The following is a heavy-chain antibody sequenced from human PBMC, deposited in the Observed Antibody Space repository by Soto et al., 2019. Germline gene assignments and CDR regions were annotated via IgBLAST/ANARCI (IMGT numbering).Heavy chain of an antibody. J-gene: IGHJ6*02. CDR3: ARDLWGYCGADCYPLDV. V-gene: IGHV4-39*07. CDR1: GGSISSSSYY. CDR2: IFYSGST. Sequence: SETLSLTCTVSGGSISSSSYYWGLIRQPPGKGLEWIGSIFYSGSTYYNPSLKSRVTISVDTSKNQFSLKLNSVTAADTAVYYCARDLWGYCGADCYPLDVWGQGTTVT. D-gene: IGHD2-21*02.